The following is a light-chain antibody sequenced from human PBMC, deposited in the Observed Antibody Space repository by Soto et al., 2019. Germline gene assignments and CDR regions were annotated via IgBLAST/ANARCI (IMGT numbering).Light chain of an antibody. Sequence: IVMTQSPATLSVSQGERATLSCRASQSVSSNLAWYQQKPGQAPRLLIYGASTRATGIPDRFSGSGSGTEFTPTISSLQSEDFAVYYCQQYNNWPIPFGQGRRLEIK. CDR3: QQYNNWPIP. CDR1: QSVSSN. J-gene: IGKJ5*01. CDR2: GAS. V-gene: IGKV3-15*01.